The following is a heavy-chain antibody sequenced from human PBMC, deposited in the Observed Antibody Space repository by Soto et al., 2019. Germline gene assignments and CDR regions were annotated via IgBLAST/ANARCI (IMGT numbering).Heavy chain of an antibody. V-gene: IGHV3-30-3*01. D-gene: IGHD7-27*01. Sequence: GGSLRLSCAASGFSFSISPMHWVRQAPGKGPEWVALISYDGTNKFYADSVKGRFTISRDNSKSTLYLQVDSLRPEDAAVYYCARDPKTSGGQHWAFDYFDSWGQGTLVTVSS. CDR3: ARDPKTSGGQHWAFDYFDS. CDR2: ISYDGTNK. J-gene: IGHJ4*02. CDR1: GFSFSISP.